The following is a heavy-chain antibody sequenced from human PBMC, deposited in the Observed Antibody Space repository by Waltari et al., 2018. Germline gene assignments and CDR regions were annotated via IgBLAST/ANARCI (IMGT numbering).Heavy chain of an antibody. D-gene: IGHD2-2*01. Sequence: QVQLVQSGAEVKKPGASVKVSYKAYGYTFTGYFTHRGRQAPGQGLEWMGRINPNSGGTNYAQKFQGRVTMTRDTSISTAYMELSRLRSDDTAVYYCARRGTSHAFDIWGQGTMVTVSS. CDR3: ARRGTSHAFDI. CDR2: INPNSGGT. J-gene: IGHJ3*02. CDR1: GYTFTGYF. V-gene: IGHV1-2*06.